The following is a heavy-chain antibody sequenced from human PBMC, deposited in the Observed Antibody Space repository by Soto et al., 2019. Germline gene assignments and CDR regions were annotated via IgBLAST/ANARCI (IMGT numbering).Heavy chain of an antibody. CDR3: ARTKQAAATFHYYGLDV. CDR1: GFSLSTSGMC. Sequence: SGPTLVNPTQTLTLTCTFSGFSLSTSGMCVSWIRQPPGKALEWLARIDWDDDKYYSTSLKTRLTISKDTSKNQVVLTMTNMDPVDTATYYCARTKQAAATFHYYGLDVWGQGTTVTVSS. J-gene: IGHJ6*02. D-gene: IGHD6-13*01. V-gene: IGHV2-70*11. CDR2: IDWDDDK.